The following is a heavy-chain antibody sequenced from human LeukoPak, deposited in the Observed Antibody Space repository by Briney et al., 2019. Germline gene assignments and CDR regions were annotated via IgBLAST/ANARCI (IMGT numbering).Heavy chain of an antibody. CDR1: GGSIGSYY. V-gene: IGHV4-59*08. J-gene: IGHJ4*02. CDR3: ASHWKYSGSYYGFFDY. CDR2: IYYSGST. D-gene: IGHD1-26*01. Sequence: SETLSLTCTVSGGSIGSYYWSWIRQPPGKGLEWIGYIYYSGSTNYNPSLKSRVTISVDTSKNQFSLKLSSVTAADTAVYYCASHWKYSGSYYGFFDYWGQGTLVTVSS.